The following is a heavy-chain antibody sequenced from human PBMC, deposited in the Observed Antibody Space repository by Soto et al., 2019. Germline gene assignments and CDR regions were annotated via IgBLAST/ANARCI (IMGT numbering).Heavy chain of an antibody. CDR2: ISYDGSNK. CDR3: AKDTSSGIAAAP. D-gene: IGHD6-13*01. CDR1: GFTFSSYG. V-gene: IGHV3-30*18. Sequence: QVQLVESGGGVVQPGRSLRLSCAASGFTFSSYGMHWVRQAPGKGLEWVAVISYDGSNKYYADSVKGRFTISRDNSKNTLYLQMNSLRAEDTAVYYCAKDTSSGIAAAPWGQGTLVTVSS. J-gene: IGHJ5*02.